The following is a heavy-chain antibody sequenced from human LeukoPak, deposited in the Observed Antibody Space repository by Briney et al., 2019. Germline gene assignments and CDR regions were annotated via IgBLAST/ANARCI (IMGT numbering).Heavy chain of an antibody. CDR1: GFTFSSYA. V-gene: IGHV3-23*01. CDR2: ISGSGGST. D-gene: IGHD3-22*01. CDR3: ARDYYDSSGYSFFDY. Sequence: PGGSLRLSCAASGFTFSSYAMSWVRQAPGKGLEWVSAISGSGGSTYYADSVKGRFTISRDNAKNSLYLQMNSLRAEDTAVYYCARDYYDSSGYSFFDYWGQGTLVTVSS. J-gene: IGHJ4*02.